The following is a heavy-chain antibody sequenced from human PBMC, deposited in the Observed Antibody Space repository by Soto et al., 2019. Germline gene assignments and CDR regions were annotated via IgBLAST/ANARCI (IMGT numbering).Heavy chain of an antibody. D-gene: IGHD4-17*01. CDR1: GGSISSYY. CDR2: IYYSGST. CDR3: ARTYNDYGDCYFDY. J-gene: IGHJ4*02. V-gene: IGHV4-59*01. Sequence: SETLSLTCTVSGGSISSYYWSWIRQPPGKGLEWIGYIYYSGSTNYNPSLKSRVTISVDTSKNQFSLKLSSVTAADTAVYYCARTYNDYGDCYFDYWGQGTLVTVSS.